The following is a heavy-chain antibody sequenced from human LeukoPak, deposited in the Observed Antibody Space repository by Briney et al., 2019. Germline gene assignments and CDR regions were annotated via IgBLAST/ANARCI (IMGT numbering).Heavy chain of an antibody. V-gene: IGHV3-23*01. D-gene: IGHD1-26*01. CDR1: GFTFSSYA. J-gene: IGHJ5*02. CDR3: AKGRYSGSYYNWFDP. Sequence: GGSLRLSCAASGFTFSSYAMSWVRQAPGKGLDWVSAISGSGGSTYYADSVKGRFTISRDTSKNTLYLQMNSLRAVDTAVYYCAKGRYSGSYYNWFDPWGQGTLVTVSS. CDR2: ISGSGGST.